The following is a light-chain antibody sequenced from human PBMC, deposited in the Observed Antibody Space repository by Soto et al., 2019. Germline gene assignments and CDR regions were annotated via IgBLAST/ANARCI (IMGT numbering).Light chain of an antibody. V-gene: IGKV3-20*01. Sequence: DIVLTQSPGTLAFSPGDRATLSCRASQSVNKAYLVWYQVKPGQAPRRLIYGASSRATGIPDRFSGRGFGKEFTLTTSRLEPEDFAVYYSKHSGDFRWTFGLGPKVDIX. CDR1: QSVNKAY. J-gene: IGKJ1*01. CDR3: KHSGDFRWT. CDR2: GAS.